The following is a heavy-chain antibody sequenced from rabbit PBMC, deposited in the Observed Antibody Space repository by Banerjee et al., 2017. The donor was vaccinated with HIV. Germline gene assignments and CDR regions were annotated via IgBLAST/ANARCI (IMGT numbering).Heavy chain of an antibody. Sequence: QEQLEESGGDLVTPGRTLTLSCTASGFDFSSNAMCWVRQAPGKGLEWIACIGTSTGSTYYASWAKGRFTISKTSSTTVTLQMTSLTAADTATYFCARDLAGVIGWNFNLWGQGTLVTVS. CDR2: IGTSTGST. CDR3: ARDLAGVIGWNFNL. CDR1: GFDFSSNA. V-gene: IGHV1S45*01. J-gene: IGHJ4*01. D-gene: IGHD4-1*01.